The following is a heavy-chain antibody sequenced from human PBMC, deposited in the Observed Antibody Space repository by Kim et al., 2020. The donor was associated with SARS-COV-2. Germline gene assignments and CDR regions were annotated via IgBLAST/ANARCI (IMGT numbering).Heavy chain of an antibody. CDR1: GGSFSGHS. D-gene: IGHD2-2*02. CDR2: ITHSGST. CDR3: TRGRVGVVPAPVLGRGPYYDDFSLDV. V-gene: IGHV4-34*01. J-gene: IGHJ6*02. Sequence: SETLSLTCAVYGGSFSGHSWTWIRQPPGKGLEWIGEITHSGSTKYNPSLKSRLTISIDMSKNQFSLKLTSVTAADTGLYYCTRGRVGVVPAPVLGRGPYYDDFSLDVWGHGTTVIVSS.